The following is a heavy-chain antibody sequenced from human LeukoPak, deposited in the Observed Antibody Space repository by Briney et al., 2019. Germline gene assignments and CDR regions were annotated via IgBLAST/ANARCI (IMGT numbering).Heavy chain of an antibody. J-gene: IGHJ4*02. CDR2: ISSTSTDI. Sequence: GGSLRLSCIASGFIFSNHGMNWVRQTPGKGLEWISYISSTSTDIYYLDSVKGRFTISRDNAKNSLYLQMNSLRAEDTAVYYCARDLTYYGSGSFFWGQGTLVTVSS. D-gene: IGHD3-10*01. CDR3: ARDLTYYGSGSFF. V-gene: IGHV3-21*05. CDR1: GFIFSNHG.